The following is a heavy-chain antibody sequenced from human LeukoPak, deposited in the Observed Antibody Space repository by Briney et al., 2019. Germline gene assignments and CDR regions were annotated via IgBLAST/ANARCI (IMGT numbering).Heavy chain of an antibody. Sequence: ASVKVSCKASGYTFTSYYMHWVRQAPGQGLEWMGIINPSGGSTSYAQKFQGRVTMTRDTSTSTVYMELSSLSSEDTAVYYCARDISGRIAVGAPGTFDYWGQGTLVTVSS. D-gene: IGHD1-26*01. CDR2: INPSGGST. J-gene: IGHJ4*02. CDR1: GYTFTSYY. V-gene: IGHV1-46*01. CDR3: ARDISGRIAVGAPGTFDY.